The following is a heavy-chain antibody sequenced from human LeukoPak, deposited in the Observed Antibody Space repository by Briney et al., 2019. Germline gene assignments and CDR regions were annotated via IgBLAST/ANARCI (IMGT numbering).Heavy chain of an antibody. CDR3: AGCYDFWSGYFDRGAFDI. D-gene: IGHD3-3*01. CDR2: ISSSSSTI. J-gene: IGHJ3*02. CDR1: GFTFSSYS. V-gene: IGHV3-48*01. Sequence: GGSLRLSCAASGFTFSSYSMNWVRQAPGKGLEWVSYISSSSSTIYYADSVKGRFTISRDNAKNSLYLQMNSLRAEDTAVYYCAGCYDFWSGYFDRGAFDIWGQGTMVTVSS.